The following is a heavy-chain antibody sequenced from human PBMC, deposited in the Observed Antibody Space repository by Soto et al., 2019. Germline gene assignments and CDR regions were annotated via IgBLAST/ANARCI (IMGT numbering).Heavy chain of an antibody. Sequence: ASVKVSCKASGYTFTSYAMHWVRQAPGQRLEWMGWINAGNGNTKYSQKFQGRVTITRDTSASTAYMELSSLRSEDTAVYYCASGGSSGYDPTAIVTIYYYGMDVWGQGTTVTVSS. J-gene: IGHJ6*02. CDR1: GYTFTSYA. V-gene: IGHV1-3*01. D-gene: IGHD5-18*01. CDR3: ASGGSSGYDPTAIVTIYYYGMDV. CDR2: INAGNGNT.